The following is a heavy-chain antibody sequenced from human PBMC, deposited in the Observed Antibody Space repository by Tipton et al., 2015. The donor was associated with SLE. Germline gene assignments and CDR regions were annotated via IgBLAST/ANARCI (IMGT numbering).Heavy chain of an antibody. CDR1: GFSFSIYA. Sequence: SLRLSCATSGFSFSIYALSWVRQAPGKGLGWVSTSTVGGVSTYYADSVKGRFTISRDNSKNTVSLQMNSLRVEDTAVYFCARGRGGEFLDYWGQGTLVTVSS. V-gene: IGHV3-23*01. CDR2: STVGGVST. CDR3: ARGRGGEFLDY. J-gene: IGHJ4*02. D-gene: IGHD3-16*01.